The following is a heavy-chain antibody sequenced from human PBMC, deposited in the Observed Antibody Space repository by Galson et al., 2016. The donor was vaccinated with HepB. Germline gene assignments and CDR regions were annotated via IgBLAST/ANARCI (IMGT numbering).Heavy chain of an antibody. CDR1: GYTFSSYY. J-gene: IGHJ4*02. V-gene: IGHV1-2*04. CDR3: MRFDSRRYYCDY. CDR2: INPHSGGT. Sequence: SVKVSCKASGYTFSSYYIHWARQVPGQGLEWLGWINPHSGGTNYSPRFQGWLTMTRDKSISTVYMELSSLKSDDTAVYYCMRFDSRRYYCDYWGQGTLVTVSS. D-gene: IGHD4-11*01.